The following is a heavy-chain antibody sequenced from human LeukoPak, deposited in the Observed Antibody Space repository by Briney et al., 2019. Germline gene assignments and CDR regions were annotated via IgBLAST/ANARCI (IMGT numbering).Heavy chain of an antibody. D-gene: IGHD2-15*01. V-gene: IGHV3-66*01. CDR1: GFTVSSNY. CDR3: ARDPDIVVVVGWFDP. CDR2: IYSGGST. J-gene: IGHJ5*02. Sequence: GGSLRLSCAASGFTVSSNYMSWVRQAPGKGLEWVSVIYSGGSTYYADSVKGRFTISRDNSKNTLYLQMNSLRAEDTAVYYCARDPDIVVVVGWFDPWGQGTLVTVSS.